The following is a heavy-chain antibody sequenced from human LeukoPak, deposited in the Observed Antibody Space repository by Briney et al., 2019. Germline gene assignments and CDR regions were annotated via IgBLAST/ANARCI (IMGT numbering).Heavy chain of an antibody. Sequence: PSETLSLTCAVYGGPFSGYSWSWIRQPPGKGLEWIGYIYHSGSTYYNPSLKSRVTISVDRSKNQFSLKLSSVTAADTAVYYCASTLSGPNFDYWGQGTLVTVSS. V-gene: IGHV4-30-2*01. CDR2: IYHSGST. D-gene: IGHD3-10*01. J-gene: IGHJ4*02. CDR3: ASTLSGPNFDY. CDR1: GGPFSGYS.